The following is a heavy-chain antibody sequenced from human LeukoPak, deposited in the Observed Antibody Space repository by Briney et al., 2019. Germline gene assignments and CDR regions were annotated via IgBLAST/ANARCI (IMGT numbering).Heavy chain of an antibody. J-gene: IGHJ3*02. Sequence: PGGSLRLSCAASGFTFTNYATTWVRQAPGKGLEWVSAISGNGDFTFYADSVKGRFTISRDNSKNTLYLQMNSLRAEDTAVYYCAKAKPVWWGVGEAFDTWGQGTMVTVSS. V-gene: IGHV3-23*01. D-gene: IGHD1-26*01. CDR3: AKAKPVWWGVGEAFDT. CDR2: ISGNGDFT. CDR1: GFTFTNYA.